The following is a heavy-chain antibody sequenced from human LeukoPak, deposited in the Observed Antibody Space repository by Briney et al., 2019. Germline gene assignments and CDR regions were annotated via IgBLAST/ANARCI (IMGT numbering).Heavy chain of an antibody. CDR2: IYYSGST. CDR3: ASRRWAAAGIGGDLPFDY. D-gene: IGHD6-13*01. CDR1: GGSISSSSYY. J-gene: IGHJ4*02. V-gene: IGHV4-39*01. Sequence: PSETLSLTCTVSGGSISSSSYYWGWLRQPPGNGLEWIGSIYYSGSTYYNPSLKSRVTISVDTSKNQFSLKLSSVTAADTAVYYCASRRWAAAGIGGDLPFDYWGQGTLVTVSS.